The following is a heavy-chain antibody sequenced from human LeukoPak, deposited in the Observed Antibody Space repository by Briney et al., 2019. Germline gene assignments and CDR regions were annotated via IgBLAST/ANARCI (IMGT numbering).Heavy chain of an antibody. V-gene: IGHV3-30*18. CDR3: VKDLHSSGWYGAY. J-gene: IGHJ4*02. CDR1: GFTFSSYG. D-gene: IGHD6-19*01. Sequence: GGSLRLSCAASGFTFSSYGMRWVRQAPGKGLDWVAVISNDGSKKYYADSVKGRFTISRDNSKNTLSLQVSSLRTEDTAVYYCVKDLHSSGWYGAYWGQGTLVTVSS. CDR2: ISNDGSKK.